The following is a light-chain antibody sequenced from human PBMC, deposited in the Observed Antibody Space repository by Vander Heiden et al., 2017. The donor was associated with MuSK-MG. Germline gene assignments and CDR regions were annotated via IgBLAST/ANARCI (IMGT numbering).Light chain of an antibody. Sequence: IVLTRSPDTLSWSPGERATLSCRASQSVSSSYLAWYQQKPGQAPRLLIYGASSRATGIPDRFSGSGSGTDFTLTISRLEPEDFAVYYCQQYGSSPQYTFGQGTKLEIK. J-gene: IGKJ2*01. CDR2: GAS. CDR3: QQYGSSPQYT. CDR1: QSVSSSY. V-gene: IGKV3-20*01.